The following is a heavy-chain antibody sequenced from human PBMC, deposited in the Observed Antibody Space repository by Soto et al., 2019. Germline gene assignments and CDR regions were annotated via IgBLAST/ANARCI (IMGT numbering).Heavy chain of an antibody. CDR1: GVSISSGNW. CDR2: IFHDGTA. D-gene: IGHD2-8*01. V-gene: IGHV4-4*02. CDR3: ARLVYDTRLNYMYFDF. Sequence: PSETLSLTCAVSGVSISSGNWWTWVRQTPQRGLEYIGEIFHDGTANYYPSFERRVAISVDTSKNQFSLKLTSVTAADTAIYFCARLVYDTRLNYMYFDFWGQGALVPVSP. J-gene: IGHJ4*02.